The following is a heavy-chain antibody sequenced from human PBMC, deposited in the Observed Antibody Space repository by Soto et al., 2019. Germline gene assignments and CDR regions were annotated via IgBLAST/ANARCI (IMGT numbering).Heavy chain of an antibody. D-gene: IGHD6-19*01. Sequence: QVQLQESGPGLVKPSETLSLTCSVSDDSISSYYWSWIRQPAGKGLEWIGRIYISGDTNYNPALKSRVSMSVDTSKKQFSLNLSSVTAADTAVYFCAREYTKREAGPTPYYIDYWGQGTLVTVSS. V-gene: IGHV4-4*07. CDR2: IYISGDT. CDR1: DDSISSYY. CDR3: AREYTKREAGPTPYYIDY. J-gene: IGHJ4*02.